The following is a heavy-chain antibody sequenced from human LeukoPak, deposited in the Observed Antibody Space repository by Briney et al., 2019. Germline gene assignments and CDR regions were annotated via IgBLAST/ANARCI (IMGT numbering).Heavy chain of an antibody. CDR2: IYYSGST. J-gene: IGHJ4*02. Sequence: SETLSLTCTVSGGPISSGDYYWSWIRQPPGKGLEWIGYIYYSGSTYYNPSLKSRVTISVDTSKNQFSLKLSSVTAADTAVYYCARVDLDTADFDYWGQGTLVTVSS. D-gene: IGHD5-18*01. V-gene: IGHV4-30-4*01. CDR3: ARVDLDTADFDY. CDR1: GGPISSGDYY.